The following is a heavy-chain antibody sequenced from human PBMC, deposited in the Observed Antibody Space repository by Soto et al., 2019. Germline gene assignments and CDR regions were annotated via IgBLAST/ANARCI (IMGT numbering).Heavy chain of an antibody. D-gene: IGHD3-10*01. J-gene: IGHJ6*02. CDR3: AKAQLITMVEMRAWPNNYYGLDV. CDR1: GGTFSSYA. V-gene: IGHV1-69*06. Sequence: SSVKVSCKASGGTFSSYAISWVRQAPGQGLEWMGGIIPIFGTANYAQKFQGRVTITADKSTSTAYMELSSLRSDDTAVYYCAKAQLITMVEMRAWPNNYYGLDVCVQGTTVTVTS. CDR2: IIPIFGTA.